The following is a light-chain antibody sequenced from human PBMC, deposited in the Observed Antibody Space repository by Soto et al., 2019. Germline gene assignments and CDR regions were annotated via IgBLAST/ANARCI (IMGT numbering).Light chain of an antibody. CDR3: AAWDDSMSGYV. J-gene: IGLJ1*01. V-gene: IGLV1-47*02. CDR1: SSNIGSNY. Sequence: QSVLTQPPSASGTPGQRVTICCSGSSSNIGSNYVYWYQQLPGTAPKLLIYSNNHRPSGVPDRFSGSKSGTSASLAISGLRSADEADYYCAAWDDSMSGYVFGTGTKVTVL. CDR2: SNN.